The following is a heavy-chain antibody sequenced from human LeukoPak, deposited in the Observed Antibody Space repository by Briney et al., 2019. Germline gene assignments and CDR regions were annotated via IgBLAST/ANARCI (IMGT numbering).Heavy chain of an antibody. Sequence: GGSLRLSCAASGFTFSSYGMSWVRQAPGKGLEWVSAISGSGGSTYYADSVKGRFTISRDNAKNSLYLQMNSLRAEDTAVYYCARDRGSVYYDSSGYYRPPFEGYYYYMDVWGKGTTVTVSS. CDR1: GFTFSSYG. J-gene: IGHJ6*03. CDR3: ARDRGSVYYDSSGYYRPPFEGYYYYMDV. V-gene: IGHV3-23*01. CDR2: ISGSGGST. D-gene: IGHD3-22*01.